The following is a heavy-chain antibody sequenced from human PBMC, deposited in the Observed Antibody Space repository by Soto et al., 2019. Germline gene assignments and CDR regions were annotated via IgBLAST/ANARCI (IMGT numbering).Heavy chain of an antibody. Sequence: GGSLRLSCAASGFTVSSNYMSWVRQAPGKGLEWVSVIYSGGSTYYADSVKGRFTISRHNSKNTLYLQMNSLRAEDTAVYYFARDRGGITVSSKPLGEWFDPWGQGTLVTVSS. CDR1: GFTVSSNY. J-gene: IGHJ5*02. V-gene: IGHV3-53*04. CDR3: ARDRGGITVSSKPLGEWFDP. CDR2: IYSGGST. D-gene: IGHD6-19*01.